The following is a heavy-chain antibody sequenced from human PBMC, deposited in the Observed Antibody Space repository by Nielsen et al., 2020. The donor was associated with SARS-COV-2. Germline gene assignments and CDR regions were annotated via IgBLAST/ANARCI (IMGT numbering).Heavy chain of an antibody. J-gene: IGHJ6*02. CDR1: GFTFSSYG. V-gene: IGHV3-30*18. CDR2: ISYDGSNK. D-gene: IGHD6-25*01. CDR3: ANSGSRNHYGMDV. Sequence: GGSLRLSCAASGFTFSSYGMHWVRQAPGKGLEWVAVISYDGSNKYYADSVKGRFTISRDNSKNTLYLQMNSLRAEDTAVYYCANSGSRNHYGMDVWGQGTTVTVSS.